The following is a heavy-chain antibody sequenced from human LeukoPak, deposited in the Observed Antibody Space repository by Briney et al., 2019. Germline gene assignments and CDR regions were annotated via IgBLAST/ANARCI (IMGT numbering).Heavy chain of an antibody. V-gene: IGHV4-39*01. J-gene: IGHJ2*01. D-gene: IGHD2-2*01. Sequence: SETLSLTCTVSGGSISSSSYYWGWIRQPPGKGLERIGSIYYSGSTNYNPSLKSRVTISVDTSKNQFSLKLSSVTAADTAVYYCARMRNNYCSSTSCYPWYFDLWGRGTLVTVSS. CDR2: IYYSGST. CDR3: ARMRNNYCSSTSCYPWYFDL. CDR1: GGSISSSSYY.